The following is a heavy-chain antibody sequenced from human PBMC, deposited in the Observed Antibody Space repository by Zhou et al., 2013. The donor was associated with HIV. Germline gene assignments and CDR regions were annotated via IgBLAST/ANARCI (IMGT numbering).Heavy chain of an antibody. CDR1: GYPFTDYY. Sequence: QVQLVQSGTEVKKPGASVKVSCKASGYPFTDYYIFWVRQAPGQGLEWMGWINPYNGNTNYAQKLQGRVTMTTDTSTSTAYMELRSLRSDDTAVYYCARGQLEPGGAIGYFDYWGQGNLVTVSS. CDR2: INPYNGNT. J-gene: IGHJ4*02. V-gene: IGHV1-18*01. D-gene: IGHD1-1*01. CDR3: ARGQLEPGGAIGYFDY.